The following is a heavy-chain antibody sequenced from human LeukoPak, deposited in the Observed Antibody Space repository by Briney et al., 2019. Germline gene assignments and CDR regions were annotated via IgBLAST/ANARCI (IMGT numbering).Heavy chain of an antibody. CDR2: IFTSGIA. CDR3: AREISGTYYNPLGYMDV. CDR1: GSSIGIYY. Sequence: SETLSLTCTVSGSSIGIYYWNWIRQPAGKGLEWIGRIFTSGIANYNPSLKSRVTMSVDTSKNQFSLNLSSVTAADTAVYYCAREISGTYYNPLGYMDVWGKGTTVTVSS. J-gene: IGHJ6*03. D-gene: IGHD3-10*01. V-gene: IGHV4-4*07.